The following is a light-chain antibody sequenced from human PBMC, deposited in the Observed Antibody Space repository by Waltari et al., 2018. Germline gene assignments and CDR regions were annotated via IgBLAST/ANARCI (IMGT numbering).Light chain of an antibody. CDR3: QQRSDSPWT. V-gene: IGKV3-11*01. J-gene: IGKJ1*01. CDR2: DAS. Sequence: EIVLTQSPATLSFSPGEKATLSCRASQSVSSYLAWYQQKPGQAPRLLIYDASNRATDIPARFSGSGSGTDFTLTISSLEPKDFAVYYCQQRSDSPWTFGQGTKVEIK. CDR1: QSVSSY.